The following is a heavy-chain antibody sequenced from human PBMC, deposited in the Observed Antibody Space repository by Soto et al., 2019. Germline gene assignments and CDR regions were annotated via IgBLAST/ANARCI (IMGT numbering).Heavy chain of an antibody. Sequence: ASVKVSCKASGYTFTSYAMHWVRQAPGQRLEWMGWINAGNGNTKYSQKFQGRVTITRDTSASTAYMELSSLRSEDTAVYYCARDDIVVVPAAVNWFHPWGQGTQVTVSS. CDR2: INAGNGNT. D-gene: IGHD2-2*01. CDR3: ARDDIVVVPAAVNWFHP. CDR1: GYTFTSYA. J-gene: IGHJ5*02. V-gene: IGHV1-3*01.